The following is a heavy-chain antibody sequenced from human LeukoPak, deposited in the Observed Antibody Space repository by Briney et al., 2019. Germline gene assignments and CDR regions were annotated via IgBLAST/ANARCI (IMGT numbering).Heavy chain of an antibody. CDR1: GFTFNSYW. Sequence: PGGSLRLSCAASGFTFNSYWMHWVRQAPGKGLVWVSRMSADGSSTTYADSVKGRFTISRDNAKNTLYLQMNGLRAEDTAVYYCARDMRRASGSSGYLFDYWGQGTLVTVCS. CDR2: MSADGSST. CDR3: ARDMRRASGSSGYLFDY. J-gene: IGHJ4*02. V-gene: IGHV3-74*01. D-gene: IGHD3-22*01.